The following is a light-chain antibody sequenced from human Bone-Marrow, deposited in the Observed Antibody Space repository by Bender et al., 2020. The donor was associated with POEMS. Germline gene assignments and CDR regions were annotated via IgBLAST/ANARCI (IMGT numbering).Light chain of an antibody. Sequence: QSALTQPASVSGSPGQSITISCTGTSSDVGSYNLVSWYQQYPGKAPKVMIYEGTKRPSGVSNRFSGSKSGNTASLTISGLQADDEADYYCSSYGGRNNWVFGGGTKLTVL. CDR2: EGT. CDR3: SSYGGRNNWV. J-gene: IGLJ3*02. CDR1: SSDVGSYNL. V-gene: IGLV2-23*01.